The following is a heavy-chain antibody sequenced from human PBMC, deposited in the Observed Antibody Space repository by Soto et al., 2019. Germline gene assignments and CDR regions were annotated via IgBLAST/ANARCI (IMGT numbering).Heavy chain of an antibody. CDR1: GYSFTSYW. CDR2: IDPSDSYT. D-gene: IGHD6-13*01. J-gene: IGHJ6*02. CDR3: ASLSIAAAGPFVYGMAV. V-gene: IGHV5-10-1*01. Sequence: GESLKISCKGSGYSFTSYWISWVRQMPGKGLEWMGRIDPSDSYTNYSPSFQGHVTISADKSISTAYLQWSSLKASDTAMYYCASLSIAAAGPFVYGMAVWGQGTTVTVSS.